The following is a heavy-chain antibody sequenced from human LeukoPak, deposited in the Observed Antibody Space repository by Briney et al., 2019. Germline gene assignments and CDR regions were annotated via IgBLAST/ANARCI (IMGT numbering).Heavy chain of an antibody. CDR1: GFAFSDYW. J-gene: IGHJ4*02. V-gene: IGHV3-74*01. Sequence: GGFLRLSCVASGFAFSDYWMHWVRQAPGKGPVWVSRIFSDGTGTGYADFVKGRFTISRDNVKNTLFLQMHSLRAEDTALYYCARGRWSPGYFDLWGPGTLVTVSS. D-gene: IGHD1-1*01. CDR2: IFSDGTGT. CDR3: ARGRWSPGYFDL.